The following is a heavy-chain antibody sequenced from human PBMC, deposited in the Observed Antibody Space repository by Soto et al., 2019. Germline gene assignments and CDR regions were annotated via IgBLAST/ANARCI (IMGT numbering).Heavy chain of an antibody. CDR3: ASSGGQLGRDFDY. V-gene: IGHV1-3*01. Sequence: QVQLVQSGAEVKKPGASVKVSCKASGYTFTSYAMHWVRQAPGQRLEWMGWINAGNGNTKYSQKCQGRVTITRDTSASTAYMELSSLRSEDTAVYYCASSGGQLGRDFDYWGQGTLVTVSS. CDR1: GYTFTSYA. J-gene: IGHJ4*02. D-gene: IGHD6-6*01. CDR2: INAGNGNT.